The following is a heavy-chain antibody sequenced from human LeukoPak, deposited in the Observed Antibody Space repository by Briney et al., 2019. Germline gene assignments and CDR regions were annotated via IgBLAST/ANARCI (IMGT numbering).Heavy chain of an antibody. CDR3: ARVSSSWYQDWYFDL. D-gene: IGHD6-13*01. CDR1: GGSISSYY. Sequence: SETLSLTCTVSGGSISSYYWSWIRQPPGKGLEWIGYIYYSGSTNYNPSLKSRVSVSVDTSKNQFSLKLSSVTAADTAVYYCARVSSSWYQDWYFDLWGRGTLVTVSS. V-gene: IGHV4-59*12. CDR2: IYYSGST. J-gene: IGHJ2*01.